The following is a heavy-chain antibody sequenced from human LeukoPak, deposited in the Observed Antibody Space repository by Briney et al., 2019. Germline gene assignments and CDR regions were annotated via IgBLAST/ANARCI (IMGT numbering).Heavy chain of an antibody. CDR3: ARGEREPHSAEYFQH. V-gene: IGHV1-2*04. CDR1: GYTFTGYY. J-gene: IGHJ1*01. D-gene: IGHD1-26*01. Sequence: ASVKVSCKASGYTFTGYYMHWVRQAPGQGLEWMGWINPNSGGTNYAQKFQGWDTMTRDTSISTAYMELSRLRSDDTAVYYCARGEREPHSAEYFQHWGQGTLVTVSS. CDR2: INPNSGGT.